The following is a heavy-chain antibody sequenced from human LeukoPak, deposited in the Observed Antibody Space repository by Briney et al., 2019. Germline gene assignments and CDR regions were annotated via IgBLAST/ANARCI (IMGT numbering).Heavy chain of an antibody. CDR1: GFSVSSIY. Sequence: PGGSLRLSCAASGFSVSSIYMNWVRQAPGKGLEWVSVISGSGGSTYYADSVKGRFTISRDNSKSTLYLQMNSLRAEDTAVYYCAKVRSGWSPFDYWGQGTLVTVSS. V-gene: IGHV3-23*01. CDR3: AKVRSGWSPFDY. D-gene: IGHD6-19*01. CDR2: ISGSGGST. J-gene: IGHJ4*02.